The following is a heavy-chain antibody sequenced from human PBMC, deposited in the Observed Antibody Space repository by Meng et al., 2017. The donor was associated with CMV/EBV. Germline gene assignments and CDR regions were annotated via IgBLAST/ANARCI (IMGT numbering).Heavy chain of an antibody. CDR2: INHSGST. Sequence: GSLRLSCAVYGGSFSGYYWSWIRQPPGKGLEWIGEINHSGSTNYNPSLKSRVTISVDTSKNQFSLKLSSVTAADTVVYYCARGESYYDFWSGSSNWFDPWGQGTLVTVSS. V-gene: IGHV4-34*01. CDR3: ARGESYYDFWSGSSNWFDP. D-gene: IGHD3-3*01. J-gene: IGHJ5*02. CDR1: GGSFSGYY.